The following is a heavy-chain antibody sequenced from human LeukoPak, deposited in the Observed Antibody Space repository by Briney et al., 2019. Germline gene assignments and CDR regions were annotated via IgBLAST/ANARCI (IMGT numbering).Heavy chain of an antibody. CDR1: GDSTSSDRYY. V-gene: IGHV4-39*01. J-gene: IGHJ4*02. CDR3: ARGRPYSGGYHLDY. CDR2: IYYSGST. D-gene: IGHD1-26*01. Sequence: SETLSLTCTVSGDSTSSDRYYGGWVRQPPGKGLEWIGNIYYSGSTYYNPSLKSRVAMSVDTSKNQFFLKLNSVTAADTAVYYCARGRPYSGGYHLDYWGQGTLVTVSA.